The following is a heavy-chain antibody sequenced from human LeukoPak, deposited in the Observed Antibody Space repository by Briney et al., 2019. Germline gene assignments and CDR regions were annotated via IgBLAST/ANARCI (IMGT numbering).Heavy chain of an antibody. V-gene: IGHV1-69*01. CDR3: ARVLGGNGYTYIFDY. Sequence: SVKVSCKASGGTFSSYAISWVRQAPGQGLEWMGGIIPIFGTANYAQKFQGRVTITADESTSTAYMELSSLRSEDTAVYYCARVLGGNGYTYIFDYWGQGTLVTVSS. CDR1: GGTFSSYA. D-gene: IGHD5-24*01. J-gene: IGHJ4*02. CDR2: IIPIFGTA.